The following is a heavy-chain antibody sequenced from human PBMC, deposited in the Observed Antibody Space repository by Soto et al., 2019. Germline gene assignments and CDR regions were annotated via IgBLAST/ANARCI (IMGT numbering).Heavy chain of an antibody. V-gene: IGHV3-30-3*01. J-gene: IGHJ4*02. CDR3: ARAPPLAALDY. CDR1: GFTFSSYA. D-gene: IGHD6-13*01. Sequence: HPGGSLRLSCAASGFTFSSYAMHWVRQAPGKGLEWVAVISYDGSNKYYADSVKGRFTISRDNSKNTLYLQMNSLRAEDTAVYYCARAPPLAALDYWGQGTLVTVSS. CDR2: ISYDGSNK.